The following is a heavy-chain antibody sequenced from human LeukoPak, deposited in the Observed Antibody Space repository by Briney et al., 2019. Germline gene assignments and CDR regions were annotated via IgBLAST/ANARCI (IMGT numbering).Heavy chain of an antibody. CDR2: INHSGST. CDR1: GGSFSGYY. CDR3: ARGATSNDRAFDI. D-gene: IGHD4-11*01. V-gene: IGHV4-34*01. Sequence: PSETLSLTCAVYGGSFSGYYWSWIRQPPGKGLEWIGEINHSGSTNYNPSLKSRVTISVDTSKNQFSLKLSSVTAADTAVYYCARGATSNDRAFDIWGQGTMVTVSS. J-gene: IGHJ3*02.